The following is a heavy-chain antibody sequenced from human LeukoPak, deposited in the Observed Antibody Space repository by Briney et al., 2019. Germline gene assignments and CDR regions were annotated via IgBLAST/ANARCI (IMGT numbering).Heavy chain of an antibody. D-gene: IGHD5-24*01. CDR3: VRHISTNTGYFDS. J-gene: IGHJ4*02. CDR2: VYYDGTS. V-gene: IGHV4-39*01. CDR1: GGYIITSGHY. Sequence: PSETLSLTCTVSGGYIITSGHYWGWIRQPPGKGLEWIGSVYYDGTSYSNPSLKSRVAVFVDTSRDQFSLDLSFVTAADTALYYCVRHISTNTGYFDSCGQGTLVSVSS.